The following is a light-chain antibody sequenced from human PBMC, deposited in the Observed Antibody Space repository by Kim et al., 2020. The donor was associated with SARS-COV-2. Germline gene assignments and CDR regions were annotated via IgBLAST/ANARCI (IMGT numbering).Light chain of an antibody. CDR3: QTWGAGSVV. J-gene: IGLJ2*01. V-gene: IGLV4-69*01. Sequence: ASVKLTCTLSSGHTSYAIAWHQQQPEKGPRYLMKLNGDGSHTRGDGIPDRFSGSSSGGERYLTISSLQSEDEADYFCQTWGAGSVVFGGGTQLTVL. CDR1: SGHTSYA. CDR2: LNGDGSH.